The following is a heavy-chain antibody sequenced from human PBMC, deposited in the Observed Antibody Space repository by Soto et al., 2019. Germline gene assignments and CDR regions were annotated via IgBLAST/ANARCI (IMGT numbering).Heavy chain of an antibody. CDR2: ISAGGGST. V-gene: IGHV3-23*01. CDR3: AKEMYAADGPDY. J-gene: IGHJ4*02. Sequence: EVQLLESGGTLVQPGGSLRLSCEASGFTFSNYAMSWVRQAPGKGLEWVSEISAGGGSTYYEDSVKGRFTISRDNSKNPLYLQMNSLRAEDTAVYSCAKEMYAADGPDYWGQGTLVTVS. CDR1: GFTFSNYA. D-gene: IGHD6-13*01.